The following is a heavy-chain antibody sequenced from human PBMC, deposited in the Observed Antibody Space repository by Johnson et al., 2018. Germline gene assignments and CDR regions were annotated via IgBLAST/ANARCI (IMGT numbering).Heavy chain of an antibody. Sequence: VQLLESGGGVVQPGRSLRLSCAASGFTFSNYSMHWVRQAPGKGLEWVAVISYDGSSKYYADSVKGRFTISRDNSKNTLYLRMNSLGAGDTSVYYCARGYDSSGYFPDAFDFWGQGTMVSVSS. J-gene: IGHJ3*01. CDR1: GFTFSNYS. V-gene: IGHV3-30-3*01. CDR3: ARGYDSSGYFPDAFDF. D-gene: IGHD3-22*01. CDR2: ISYDGSSK.